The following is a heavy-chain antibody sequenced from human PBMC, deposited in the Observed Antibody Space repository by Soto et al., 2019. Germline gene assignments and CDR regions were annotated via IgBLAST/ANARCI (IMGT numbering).Heavy chain of an antibody. CDR3: ASVGPPHYYDSSGYYSPLDY. CDR1: GDTFSSYA. Sequence: QVQLVQSGAEVKKPGSSVKVSCKASGDTFSSYAINWVRQAPGQGLEWMGGIIPMFGTANYAQKFKGRVTIPGGDSTSTVYMELSSLRSEVMAVYYSASVGPPHYYDSSGYYSPLDYWGEGTLVIVSS. CDR2: IIPMFGTA. J-gene: IGHJ4*02. D-gene: IGHD3-22*01. V-gene: IGHV1-69*19.